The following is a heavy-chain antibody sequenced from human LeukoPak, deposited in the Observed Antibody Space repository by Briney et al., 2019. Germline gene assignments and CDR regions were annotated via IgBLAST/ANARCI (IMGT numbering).Heavy chain of an antibody. D-gene: IGHD1-7*01. Sequence: PGGSLRLSCSASGFTFSSYAMHWVRQAPGKGLEYVSAISSNGGSTYYADSVKGRFTISRDNSKNTMYLQMSSLRAEDTAVYYCVNLGITGTNNYWGQGTLVTVSS. CDR3: VNLGITGTNNY. CDR1: GFTFSSYA. CDR2: ISSNGGST. J-gene: IGHJ4*02. V-gene: IGHV3-64D*06.